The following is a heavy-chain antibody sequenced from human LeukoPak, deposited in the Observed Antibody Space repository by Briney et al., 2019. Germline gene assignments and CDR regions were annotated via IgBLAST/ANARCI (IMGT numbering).Heavy chain of an antibody. J-gene: IGHJ6*02. CDR3: ARNNGMDV. V-gene: IGHV3-7*03. CDR2: VNRDGSET. Sequence: GGSLRLSCAASGFVLSSHWMTWVRQVPGRGPEWVANVNRDGSETYYLDSVKGRFTISKDNAKNSLYLQMNSLRAEDTALYHCARNNGMDVWGQGTTVIVSS. CDR1: GFVLSSHW.